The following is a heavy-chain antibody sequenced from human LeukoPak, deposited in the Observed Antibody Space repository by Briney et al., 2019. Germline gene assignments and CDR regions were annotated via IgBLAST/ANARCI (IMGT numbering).Heavy chain of an antibody. D-gene: IGHD2-2*01. CDR3: ARDLYGYCSSTSCHNWFDP. Sequence: ASVKVSCKASGYTFTGYYMHWVRQAPGQGLEWMGWINPNSGGTNYAQKFQGRVTMTRDTSISTAYMELSRLRSDDTAVYYCARDLYGYCSSTSCHNWFDPWGQGTPVTVSS. CDR2: INPNSGGT. V-gene: IGHV1-2*02. J-gene: IGHJ5*02. CDR1: GYTFTGYY.